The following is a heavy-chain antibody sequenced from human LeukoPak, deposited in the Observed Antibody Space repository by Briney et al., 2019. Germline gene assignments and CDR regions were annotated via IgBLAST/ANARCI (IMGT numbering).Heavy chain of an antibody. Sequence: PSETLSLTCAVYGGSFSGYYWSWIRQPPGKGLEWIGEINHSGSPNYNPSLKSRVIISVDTSKNQFSLKLSSVTAADTAVYYCARGAIRRVDAFDIWGQGTMVTVSS. CDR3: ARGAIRRVDAFDI. J-gene: IGHJ3*02. D-gene: IGHD3-3*02. CDR2: INHSGSP. V-gene: IGHV4-34*01. CDR1: GGSFSGYY.